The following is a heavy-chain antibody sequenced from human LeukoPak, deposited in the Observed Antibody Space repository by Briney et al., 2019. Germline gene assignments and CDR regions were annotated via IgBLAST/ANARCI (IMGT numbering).Heavy chain of an antibody. V-gene: IGHV4-59*08. D-gene: IGHD3-10*01. CDR3: ARHTYYGSGSYSPTFDP. Sequence: KTSETLSLTCSVSGGSTTSYYWSWIRQPPGKGLEWIGYIYYSGSTIYSPSLRSRVTISVDTSRNQFSLKLSSVTAADTAVYYCARHTYYGSGSYSPTFDPWGQGTLVTVSS. CDR2: IYYSGST. J-gene: IGHJ5*02. CDR1: GGSTTSYY.